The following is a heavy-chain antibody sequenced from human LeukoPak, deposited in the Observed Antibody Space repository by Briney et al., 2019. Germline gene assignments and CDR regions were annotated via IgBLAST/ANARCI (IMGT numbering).Heavy chain of an antibody. V-gene: IGHV3-23*01. CDR3: AKDLHYTVGRWAFDP. Sequence: GGSLRLSCAASGFTFNAYPMTWVRQAPGKGLEWVSGVVGGGTTYYADSVKGRFTLSKDNSKKTVYLQMNSLRVEDTAIYYCAKDLHYTVGRWAFDPWGQGTLVTVSS. CDR1: GFTFNAYP. J-gene: IGHJ5*02. D-gene: IGHD5-24*01. CDR2: VVGGGTT.